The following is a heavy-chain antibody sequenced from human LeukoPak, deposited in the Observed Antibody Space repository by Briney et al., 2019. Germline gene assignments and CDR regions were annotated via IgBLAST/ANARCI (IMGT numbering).Heavy chain of an antibody. CDR2: VYYSGST. CDR1: GFTFSDYW. V-gene: IGHV4-39*02. CDR3: ARGQHSISWQLDY. Sequence: KSGGSLRLSCAASGFTFSDYWMGWVRQAPGKGLEWVASVYYSGSTYYNTSLKSRVTISVDTSKNHFSLKLSSVTAADTAVYYCARGQHSISWQLDYWGQGTLVTVSS. D-gene: IGHD6-13*01. J-gene: IGHJ4*02.